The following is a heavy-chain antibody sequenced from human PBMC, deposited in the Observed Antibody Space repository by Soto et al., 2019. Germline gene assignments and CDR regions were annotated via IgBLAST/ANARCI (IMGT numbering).Heavy chain of an antibody. CDR3: ARIIGSSWFHS. V-gene: IGHV6-1*01. CDR2: TYYRSKWYN. D-gene: IGHD6-13*01. CDR1: VYSVSTNSAT. J-gene: IGHJ5*01. Sequence: SQTLSLTCAISVYSVSTNSATWTWIRQSPSRGLEWLGRTYYRSKWYNDYAVSLKSRLTISPDTSKNQFSLQLNSVTPEDTAVYYCARIIGSSWFHSWGQATLVNVSS.